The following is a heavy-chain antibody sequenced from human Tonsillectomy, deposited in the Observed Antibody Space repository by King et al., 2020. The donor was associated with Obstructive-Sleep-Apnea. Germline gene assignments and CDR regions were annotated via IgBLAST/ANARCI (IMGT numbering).Heavy chain of an antibody. J-gene: IGHJ4*02. CDR3: ARGTSGSPDY. D-gene: IGHD2-15*01. CDR1: GFTFSNFA. CDR2: ISNNGGST. V-gene: IGHV3-64*01. Sequence: VQLVESWGDLVQPGGSLRLSCAASGFTFSNFAMHWVRQAPGKRLEYVSAISNNGGSTHYVNSVKGRFTISRDNSKNTVFLQLGSLRREDTAVYYCARGTSGSPDYWGQGTLVTVSS.